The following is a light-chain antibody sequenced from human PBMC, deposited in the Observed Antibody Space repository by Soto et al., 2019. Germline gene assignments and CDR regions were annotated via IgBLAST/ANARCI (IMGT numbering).Light chain of an antibody. J-gene: IGKJ2*01. Sequence: DIQMTQSPSSLSASVGDRVTITCQASQDIRNFLSWIQHKPGKAPKLLIYDASNLETGVPSRFSGSGFGTDFTFTIRSLQSEDIGTYYCQHYHNVPPTFGQGTKLEI. V-gene: IGKV1-33*01. CDR3: QHYHNVPPT. CDR1: QDIRNF. CDR2: DAS.